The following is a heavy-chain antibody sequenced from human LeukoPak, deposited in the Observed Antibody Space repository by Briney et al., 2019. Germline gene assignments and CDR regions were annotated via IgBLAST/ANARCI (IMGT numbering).Heavy chain of an antibody. J-gene: IGHJ4*02. D-gene: IGHD2-2*01. CDR3: AIFIVVVPAATLGVDY. CDR1: GGTFSSYT. V-gene: IGHV1-69*02. Sequence: VASVKVSCKASGGTFSSYTISWVRQAPGQGLEWMGRIIPILGLANYAQKFQGRVTITADKSTSTAYMELSSLRSEDTAVYYCAIFIVVVPAATLGVDYWGQGTLVTVSS. CDR2: IIPILGLA.